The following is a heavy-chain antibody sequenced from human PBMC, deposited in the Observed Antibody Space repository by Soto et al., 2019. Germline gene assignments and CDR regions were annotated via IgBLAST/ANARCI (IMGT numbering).Heavy chain of an antibody. CDR3: ARIDDYGDYVTDY. V-gene: IGHV3-33*01. Sequence: GGSLRLSCAASGFTFNTHGMHWVRLAPGKGLEWVAVIWYDGSQRYYADFVRGRFTISRDNSQNTLYLQMTSLRAEDTAVYYCARIDDYGDYVTDYWGQGALVTVSS. CDR1: GFTFNTHG. D-gene: IGHD4-17*01. CDR2: IWYDGSQR. J-gene: IGHJ4*02.